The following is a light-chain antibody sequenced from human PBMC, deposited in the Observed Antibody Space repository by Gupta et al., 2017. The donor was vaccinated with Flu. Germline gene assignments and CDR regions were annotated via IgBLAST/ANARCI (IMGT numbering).Light chain of an antibody. CDR1: QSVSNN. J-gene: IGKJ4*01. CDR2: GAY. Sequence: EIVMTQSPATLSVSPGERATLSCRASQSVSNNLAWYQQKPGQAPRLLIYGAYTRATHITARFSGSVSGTEFPLTISSRQSEDIAVYYCQQYDNWPPLTFGGGTKVEIK. V-gene: IGKV3-15*01. CDR3: QQYDNWPPLT.